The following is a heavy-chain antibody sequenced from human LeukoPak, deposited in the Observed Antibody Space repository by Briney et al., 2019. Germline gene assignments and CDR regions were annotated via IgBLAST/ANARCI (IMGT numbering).Heavy chain of an antibody. Sequence: ASVKVSCKASGGTFSSYAISWVRQAPGQGLEWMGWINPNSGGTNYAQKFQGWVTMTRDTSISTAYMELSRLRSDDTAVYYCARDLDSSGWFHYGMDVWGQGTTVTVSS. J-gene: IGHJ6*02. CDR2: INPNSGGT. D-gene: IGHD6-19*01. V-gene: IGHV1-2*04. CDR3: ARDLDSSGWFHYGMDV. CDR1: GGTFSSYA.